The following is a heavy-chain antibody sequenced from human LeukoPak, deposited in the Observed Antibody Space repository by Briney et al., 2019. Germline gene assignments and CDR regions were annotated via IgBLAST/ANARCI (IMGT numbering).Heavy chain of an antibody. Sequence: SETLSVTCAVFGGSFSGYYWSWIRQSPENGLEWIGEMSHTGATNYNPSLKSRVTVSVDTSKKQFSLNLRSVTAADTAVYYCARGLHYNILTGGMDVWGQGTTVIVSS. CDR2: MSHTGAT. CDR1: GGSFSGYY. D-gene: IGHD3-9*01. V-gene: IGHV4-34*01. J-gene: IGHJ6*02. CDR3: ARGLHYNILTGGMDV.